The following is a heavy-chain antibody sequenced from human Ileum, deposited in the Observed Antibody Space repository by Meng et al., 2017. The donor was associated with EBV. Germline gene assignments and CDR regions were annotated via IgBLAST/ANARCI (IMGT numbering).Heavy chain of an antibody. CDR2: INPSEGT. Sequence: QVHVHAGGAGMLKPSETLSLTRAVYGGSFTDYFWTWIRQPPGKGLEWIGEINPSEGTHYNPSLKSRVTISVDTSKNQFSLKMNSLTAADTAIYYCARRGSYGGGCDYWGQGTLVTVSS. CDR1: GGSFTDYF. CDR3: ARRGSYGGGCDY. D-gene: IGHD1-26*01. V-gene: IGHV4-34*01. J-gene: IGHJ4*02.